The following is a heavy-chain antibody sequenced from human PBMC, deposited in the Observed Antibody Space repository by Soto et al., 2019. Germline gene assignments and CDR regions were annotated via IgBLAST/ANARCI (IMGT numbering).Heavy chain of an antibody. D-gene: IGHD3-10*01. CDR3: TRDIGGKGAY. CDR2: IDEYGSTI. Sequence: VGSLRLSCAASGFTFSSYWMHWVHQVPGKGLLWVSRIDEYGSTINYADSVKGRFTISRDNARNTLYLEMNSLRAEDTALYYCTRDIGGKGAYWGPGTLVTVSS. J-gene: IGHJ4*02. CDR1: GFTFSSYW. V-gene: IGHV3-74*01.